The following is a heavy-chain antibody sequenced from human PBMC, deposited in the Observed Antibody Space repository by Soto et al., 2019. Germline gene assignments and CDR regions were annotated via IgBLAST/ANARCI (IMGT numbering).Heavy chain of an antibody. J-gene: IGHJ6*02. CDR1: GGTFSSYA. D-gene: IGHD3-3*01. Sequence: QVQLVQSGAEVKKPGSSVKVSCKASGGTFSSYAISWVRQAPGQGLEWMGGIIPIFGTANYAQKFQGRVTITADESTSTAYMELSSLRSEETAVYYCARSRWEYYDFWSGYSYGMDVWGQGTTVTVSS. CDR3: ARSRWEYYDFWSGYSYGMDV. CDR2: IIPIFGTA. V-gene: IGHV1-69*01.